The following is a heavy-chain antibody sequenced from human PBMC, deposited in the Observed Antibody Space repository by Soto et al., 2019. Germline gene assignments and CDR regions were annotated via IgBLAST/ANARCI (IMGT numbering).Heavy chain of an antibody. D-gene: IGHD6-19*01. CDR3: ARSALAATGWLSP. V-gene: IGHV4-59*01. J-gene: IGHJ5*02. CDR1: CGSISSYY. Sequence: SETLSLTCTVSCGSISSYYWSWIRQPPGKGLEWIGYIYYSGSTNYNPSLKSRVTISVDTSKNQFSLKLSSVTAADTAVYYCARSALAATGWLSPWGEETLVTVP. CDR2: IYYSGST.